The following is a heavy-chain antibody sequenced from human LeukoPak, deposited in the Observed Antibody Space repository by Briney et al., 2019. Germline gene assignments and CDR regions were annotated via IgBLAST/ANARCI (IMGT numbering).Heavy chain of an antibody. CDR2: IGGNGRTI. Sequence: SGRSLRLACATSAFNFVGHYMSWVRQAPGNWPEWISYIGGNGRTIAYAASAKGRFTTSRDNAKKLLHLQMNSLRVEATDVYHCVRQGGRAGRQWGQGTLIAVSS. CDR1: AFNFVGHY. V-gene: IGHV3-11*01. J-gene: IGHJ1*01. CDR3: VRQGGRAGRQ. D-gene: IGHD3-16*01.